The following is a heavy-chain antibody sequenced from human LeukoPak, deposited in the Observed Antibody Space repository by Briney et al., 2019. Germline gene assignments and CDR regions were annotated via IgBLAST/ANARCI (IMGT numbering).Heavy chain of an antibody. CDR2: ISSSSSYT. D-gene: IGHD3-10*01. J-gene: IGHJ4*02. CDR1: GFTFSDYY. Sequence: KPGGSLRLSCAASGFTFSDYYMSWIRQAPGKGLEWVSYISSSSSYTNYADSVKGRFTISRDNAKNSLYLQMNSLRAEDTAVYYCASSSGNTHPLDYWGQGTLVTVSS. V-gene: IGHV3-11*03. CDR3: ASSSGNTHPLDY.